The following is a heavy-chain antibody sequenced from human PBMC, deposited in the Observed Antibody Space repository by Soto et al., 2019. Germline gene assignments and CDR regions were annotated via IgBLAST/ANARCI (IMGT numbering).Heavy chain of an antibody. CDR2: IYWDDDK. J-gene: IGHJ1*01. CDR1: GFSLSTSGVG. D-gene: IGHD2-2*01. CDR3: AHTRAVVVIVAEDDYFEH. Sequence: QITLKESGPTLVKPTQTLTLTCTFSGFSLSTSGVGVGWIRQPPGKGLEWLALIYWDDDKRYSPSLKSRLTITKDTSKNQVVLTMTNVDPADTATYYCAHTRAVVVIVAEDDYFEHWGQGTLVTVSS. V-gene: IGHV2-5*02.